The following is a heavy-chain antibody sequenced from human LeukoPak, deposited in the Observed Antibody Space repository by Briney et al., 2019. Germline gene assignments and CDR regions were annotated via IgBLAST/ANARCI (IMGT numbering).Heavy chain of an antibody. CDR1: GGTFSSYA. CDR2: IIPIFGTA. CDR3: ASHGSGSYAFDY. J-gene: IGHJ4*02. Sequence: GASVKVSYKASGGTFSSYAISWVRQAPGQGLEWMGGIIPIFGTANYAQKFQGRVTITADKSTSTAYMELSSLRSEDTAVYYCASHGSGSYAFDYWGQGTLVTVSS. V-gene: IGHV1-69*06. D-gene: IGHD3-10*01.